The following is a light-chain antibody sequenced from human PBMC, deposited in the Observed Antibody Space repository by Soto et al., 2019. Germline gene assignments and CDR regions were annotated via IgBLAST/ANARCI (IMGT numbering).Light chain of an antibody. CDR1: QSFGSTS. CDR3: QQYGSSPSGR. V-gene: IGKV3-20*01. CDR2: GAS. J-gene: IGKJ1*01. Sequence: EFVLTQSPGTLPLSPGERATLSCRASQSFGSTSLAWYQQKPGQSPRLLIYGASSRATGIPDRFSGSGSGTDFTLTISRLEPEDFAVYYCQQYGSSPSGRFGQGTKVEI.